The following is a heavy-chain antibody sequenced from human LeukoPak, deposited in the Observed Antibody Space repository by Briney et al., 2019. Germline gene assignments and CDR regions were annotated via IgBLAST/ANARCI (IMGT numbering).Heavy chain of an antibody. CDR2: ISSSSSYI. V-gene: IGHV3-21*04. D-gene: IGHD1-26*01. CDR3: AKDQKWELLSSFDY. J-gene: IGHJ4*02. Sequence: PGGSLRLSCAASGFTFSSYSMNWVRQAPGKGLEWVSSISSSSSYIYYADSVKGRFTISRDNSKNTLYLQMNSLRAEDTAVYYCAKDQKWELLSSFDYWGQGTLVTVSS. CDR1: GFTFSSYS.